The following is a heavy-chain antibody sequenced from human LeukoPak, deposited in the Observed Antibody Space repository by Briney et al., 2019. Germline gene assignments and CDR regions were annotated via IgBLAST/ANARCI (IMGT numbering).Heavy chain of an antibody. D-gene: IGHD2-15*01. CDR1: GGSISSSSYY. Sequence: PSETLSLTCTVSGGSISSSSYYWGWLRQPPGKGLEWIGSIYYSGSTYYSPSLKSRVTISVDTSKNQFSLKLSSVTAADTAVYYCARHNDIVVVVAASDDAFDIWGQGTMVTVSS. CDR2: IYYSGST. CDR3: ARHNDIVVVVAASDDAFDI. V-gene: IGHV4-39*01. J-gene: IGHJ3*02.